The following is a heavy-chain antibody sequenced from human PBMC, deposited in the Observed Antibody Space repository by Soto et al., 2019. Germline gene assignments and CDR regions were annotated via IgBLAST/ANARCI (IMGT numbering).Heavy chain of an antibody. D-gene: IGHD1-7*01. CDR3: VRDCKLSP. CDR1: GYTLTNYG. CDR2: ISAHSGNI. Sequence: QVQLVQPGDEVKQTGASVKVSCRASGYTLTNYGINWVRPAPGQGLFLMGWISAHSGNILSAQNVQGSLTLTLDTSSNAAYLELLSPRPYDTAMYYSVRDCKLSPLGQGTLVTVAS. V-gene: IGHV1-18*01. J-gene: IGHJ5*02.